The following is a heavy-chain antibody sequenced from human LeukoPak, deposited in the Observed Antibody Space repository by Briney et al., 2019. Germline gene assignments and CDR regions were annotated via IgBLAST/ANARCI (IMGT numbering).Heavy chain of an antibody. CDR1: GGSFSGYY. CDR2: INHSGSS. Sequence: SETLSLTRAVYGGSFSGYYWSWIRQPPGKGLEWFGEINHSGSSNYNPSLKSRVTISVDTSKNQFSLKLSSVTAADTAVYYCSRGYCSSTSCYLYFEYWGQGTLVTVSS. CDR3: SRGYCSSTSCYLYFEY. D-gene: IGHD2-2*01. V-gene: IGHV4-34*01. J-gene: IGHJ4*02.